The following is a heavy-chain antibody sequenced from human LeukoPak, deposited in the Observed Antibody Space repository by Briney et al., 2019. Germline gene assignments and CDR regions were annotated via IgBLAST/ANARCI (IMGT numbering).Heavy chain of an antibody. CDR1: GFTFSSYE. J-gene: IGHJ3*02. Sequence: GGSLRLSCAASGFTFSSYEMNWVRQAPGKGLEWVSYISSSGSTIYYADSVKGRFTISRDNANNSLYLQMNSLRAEDTAVYYCARSSSWYLDAFDIWGQGTMVTVSS. CDR3: ARSSSWYLDAFDI. D-gene: IGHD6-13*01. V-gene: IGHV3-48*03. CDR2: ISSSGSTI.